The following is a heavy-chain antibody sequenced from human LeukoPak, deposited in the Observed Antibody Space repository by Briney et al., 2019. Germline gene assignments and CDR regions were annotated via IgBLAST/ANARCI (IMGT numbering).Heavy chain of an antibody. Sequence: SVKVSCKASGGTFSSYAISWVRQAPGQGLEWMGGIIPIFGTANYAQKFQGRVTITADESTSTAYMELSSLRSEDTAVYYCARGDPYYYGSGSYYNHPHYYYYMDVWGKGTTVTISS. D-gene: IGHD3-10*01. V-gene: IGHV1-69*13. CDR3: ARGDPYYYGSGSYYNHPHYYYYMDV. J-gene: IGHJ6*03. CDR1: GGTFSSYA. CDR2: IIPIFGTA.